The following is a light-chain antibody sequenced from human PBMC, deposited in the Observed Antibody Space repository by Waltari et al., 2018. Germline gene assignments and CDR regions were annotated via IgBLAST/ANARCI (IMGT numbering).Light chain of an antibody. Sequence: QSVLTQPPSLSAAPGQTVTISCSASSPNIGNNYVSWYQLLPGTAPKLLIYDNNKRPSGIPDRFSGSKSGTSATLGITGLQTGDEADYYCGTWDNSLSVLWVFGGGTKLTVL. V-gene: IGLV1-51*01. J-gene: IGLJ3*02. CDR3: GTWDNSLSVLWV. CDR1: SPNIGNNY. CDR2: DNN.